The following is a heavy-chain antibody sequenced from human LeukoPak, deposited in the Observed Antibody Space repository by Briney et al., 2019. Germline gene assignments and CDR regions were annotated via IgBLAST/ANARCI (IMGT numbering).Heavy chain of an antibody. CDR3: AKRVYRGWFGGYFDY. Sequence: PGRSLRLSCAASGFTVLSYAIHWVRQAPGKGLEWVAVISLDGSDTYYADSVKGRFTISRDNAKNSLYLQMNSLRAEDTALYYCAKRVYRGWFGGYFDYWGQGTLVTVSS. J-gene: IGHJ4*02. V-gene: IGHV3-30-3*02. CDR1: GFTVLSYA. CDR2: ISLDGSDT. D-gene: IGHD3-10*01.